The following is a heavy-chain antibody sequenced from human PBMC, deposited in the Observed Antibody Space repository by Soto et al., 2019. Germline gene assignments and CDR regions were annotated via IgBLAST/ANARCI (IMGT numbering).Heavy chain of an antibody. CDR1: GFTFSNGW. Sequence: EVQLVESGGGLVKPGGSLRLSCAASGFTFSNGWMSWVRQAPGKGLEWVGRIKSRLAGGTTDYSAPVQGRFTISRDDSKDTLYLQMNSLKTEDTAVYYCTTDSTQTFCDGGPCYSVQTKIHVSWGQGTLVTVSS. CDR3: TTDSTQTFCDGGPCYSVQTKIHVS. D-gene: IGHD2-15*01. J-gene: IGHJ5*02. V-gene: IGHV3-15*01. CDR2: IKSRLAGGTT.